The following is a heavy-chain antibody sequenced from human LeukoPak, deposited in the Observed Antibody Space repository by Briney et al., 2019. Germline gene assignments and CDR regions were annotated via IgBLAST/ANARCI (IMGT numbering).Heavy chain of an antibody. CDR3: AREIMGGTFDY. Sequence: PGGSLRLSCAASGFTFSSYAMSWVRQAPGKGLEWVSSITTSSDSKYYADSIKGRFTISRDNARNSLHLQMNSLRAEDTAVYYCAREIMGGTFDYWGQGALVTVSS. D-gene: IGHD1-26*01. CDR1: GFTFSSYA. J-gene: IGHJ4*02. V-gene: IGHV3-21*01. CDR2: ITTSSDSK.